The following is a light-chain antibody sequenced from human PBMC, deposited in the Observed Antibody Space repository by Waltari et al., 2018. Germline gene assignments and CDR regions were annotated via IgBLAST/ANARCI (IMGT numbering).Light chain of an antibody. CDR2: EAT. V-gene: IGLV2-23*01. Sequence: QSALTQPASLSGSPGQSITISCAGTKNDIGTYNFVSWFQQFPGQAPKLIVSEATKRPSGVSYRFSGSKSGDTASLTISGLQAEDEADYYCCSYAGDSRVIFGGGTKLTVL. J-gene: IGLJ2*01. CDR3: CSYAGDSRVI. CDR1: KNDIGTYNF.